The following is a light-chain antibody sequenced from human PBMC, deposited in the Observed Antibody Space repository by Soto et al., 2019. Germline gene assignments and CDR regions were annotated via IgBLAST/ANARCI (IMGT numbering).Light chain of an antibody. CDR2: AAS. J-gene: IGKJ4*01. V-gene: IGKV1-27*01. Sequence: DIQMTPSPSTLSASVGDRVTITCRASQAISSSLAWYQQKPGEAPKLLIFAASTLQSGVPSRFSGSGSGTDFTLTISSLQPEDVATYYCQEYNTAPLTFGGGTKVDI. CDR1: QAISSS. CDR3: QEYNTAPLT.